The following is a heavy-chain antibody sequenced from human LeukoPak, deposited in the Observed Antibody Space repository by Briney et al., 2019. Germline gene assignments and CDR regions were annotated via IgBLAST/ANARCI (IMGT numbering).Heavy chain of an antibody. V-gene: IGHV4-34*01. Sequence: SETLSLTCAVYGGSSSGYYWSWIRQPPGKGLEWIGEINHSGSTNYNPSLKSRVTISVDTSKNQFSLKLSSVTAADTAVYYCAREPKYQLLEGSYWFDPWGQRTLVTVSS. D-gene: IGHD2-2*01. CDR2: INHSGST. J-gene: IGHJ5*02. CDR1: GGSSSGYY. CDR3: AREPKYQLLEGSYWFDP.